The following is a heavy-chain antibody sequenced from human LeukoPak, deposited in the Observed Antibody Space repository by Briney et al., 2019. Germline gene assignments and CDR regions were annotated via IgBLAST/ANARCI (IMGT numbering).Heavy chain of an antibody. CDR1: GFTFSTYY. CDR2: INQDGSAK. D-gene: IGHD3-22*01. V-gene: IGHV3-7*01. CDR3: ARDLGQYYDTSDNWFDP. Sequence: GGSLRLSCAASGFTFSTYYMTWVRQAPVKGLEWVASINQDGSAKYYVDSVKGRFTISRDNAKNTLNLQMNSLRAEDTAVYYCARDLGQYYDTSDNWFDPWGQGTLVTVSS. J-gene: IGHJ5*02.